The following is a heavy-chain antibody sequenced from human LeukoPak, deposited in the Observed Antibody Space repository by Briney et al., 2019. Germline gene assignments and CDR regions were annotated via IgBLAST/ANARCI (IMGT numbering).Heavy chain of an antibody. CDR1: GYTFTSYG. V-gene: IGHV1-18*01. J-gene: IGHJ4*02. Sequence: ASVKVSCKASGYTFTSYGISWVRQAPGQGLEWMGWISAYNGNTNYAQKLQGRVTMTTDTSTSTAYMELRSLRSDVTAVYYCARGPYYYDSSGYYMYWGQGTLVTVSS. CDR2: ISAYNGNT. CDR3: ARGPYYYDSSGYYMY. D-gene: IGHD3-22*01.